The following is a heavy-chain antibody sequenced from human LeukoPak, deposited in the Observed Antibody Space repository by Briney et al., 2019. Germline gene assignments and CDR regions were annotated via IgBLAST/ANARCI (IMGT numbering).Heavy chain of an antibody. CDR1: GGSISSYY. J-gene: IGHJ4*02. Sequence: SETLSLTCTVSGGSISSYYWSWIRQPAGKGLEWIGRIYSSGSTNYNPSLKSRVTMSVDTSRNQFSLRLSSVTAADTAVYYCPRGASGGSGHAYWGQGTLVTVSS. CDR2: IYSSGST. D-gene: IGHD3-16*01. CDR3: PRGASGGSGHAY. V-gene: IGHV4-4*07.